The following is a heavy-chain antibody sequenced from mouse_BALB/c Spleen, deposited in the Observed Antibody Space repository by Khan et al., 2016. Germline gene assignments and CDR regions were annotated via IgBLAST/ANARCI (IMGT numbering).Heavy chain of an antibody. Sequence: QVQLQQSGAELARPGASVKLSCKASGYTFTSYWMQWVKQRPGQGLEWIGTIYPGDGDTRYTQKFKGKATLTADKSSSTAYMQLSSLASEDSAVYYWARGVPFDYWGQGTTLTVSS. J-gene: IGHJ2*01. V-gene: IGHV1-87*01. CDR1: GYTFTSYW. CDR2: IYPGDGDT. CDR3: ARGVPFDY. D-gene: IGHD2-14*01.